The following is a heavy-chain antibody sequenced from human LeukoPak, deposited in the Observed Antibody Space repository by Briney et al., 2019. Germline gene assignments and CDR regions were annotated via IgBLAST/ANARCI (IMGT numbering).Heavy chain of an antibody. J-gene: IGHJ5*02. V-gene: IGHV3-11*01. Sequence: GGSLRLSCAASGFTFSDYYMSWIRQAPGKGLEWVSYISSSGSTIYYADSMKGRFTISRDNAKNSLYLQMNSLRAEDTAVYYCARELVGATWSFDPWGQGTLVTVSS. CDR1: GFTFSDYY. CDR2: ISSSGSTI. D-gene: IGHD1-26*01. CDR3: ARELVGATWSFDP.